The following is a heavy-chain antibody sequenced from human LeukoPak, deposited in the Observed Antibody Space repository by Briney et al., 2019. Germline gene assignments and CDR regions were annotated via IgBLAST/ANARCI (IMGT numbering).Heavy chain of an antibody. V-gene: IGHV4-59*01. CDR2: IHYSGKT. CDR1: GGSISSYY. CDR3: ARDSFYYDSSDSWDDAFDI. D-gene: IGHD3-22*01. Sequence: SETLSLTCTVSGGSISSYYWSWIRQSPGKGLEWIGNIHYSGKTHYNPSLKSRVTMSVDTPKNQFSLKLSSVTAADTAVHYCARDSFYYDSSDSWDDAFDIWGQGTMVTVSS. J-gene: IGHJ3*02.